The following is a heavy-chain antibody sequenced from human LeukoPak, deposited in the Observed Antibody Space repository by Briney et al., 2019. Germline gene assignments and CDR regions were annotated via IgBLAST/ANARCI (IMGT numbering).Heavy chain of an antibody. CDR2: IWYDGSNK. D-gene: IGHD5-24*01. Sequence: PGGSLRLSCAASGFTFSSYSMNWVRQAPGKGLEWVAVIWYDGSNKYYADSVKGRFTISRDNSKNTLYLQMNSLRAEDTAVYYCARDASRDGYNWEFDYWGQGTLVTVSS. CDR3: ARDASRDGYNWEFDY. V-gene: IGHV3-33*08. CDR1: GFTFSSYS. J-gene: IGHJ4*02.